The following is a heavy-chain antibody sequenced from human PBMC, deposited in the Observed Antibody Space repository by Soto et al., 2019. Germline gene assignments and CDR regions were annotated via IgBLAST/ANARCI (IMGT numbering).Heavy chain of an antibody. Sequence: GASVKVSCKASGYTFSGFYMHWVRQAPGQGLEWMGWINPNSGGTKSAEKFQGRVTMTRDTSISTAYMELSRLTSDDTAVYYCASAAVTGTAGLDFWGQGTQVTTSS. CDR3: ASAAVTGTAGLDF. CDR2: INPNSGGT. D-gene: IGHD6-13*01. J-gene: IGHJ4*02. V-gene: IGHV1-2*02. CDR1: GYTFSGFY.